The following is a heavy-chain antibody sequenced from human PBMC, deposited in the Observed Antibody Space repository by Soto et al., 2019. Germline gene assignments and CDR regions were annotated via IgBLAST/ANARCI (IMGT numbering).Heavy chain of an antibody. Sequence: PGGSLRLCCAASGFTFSSYWMSWVRQAPGKGLEWVANIKQDGSEKYYVDSVKGRFTISRDNAKNSLYLQMNSLRAEDTAVYYCARDQTYYDILTGPEDYYYGMDVWGQGTTVTVSS. D-gene: IGHD3-9*01. CDR3: ARDQTYYDILTGPEDYYYGMDV. J-gene: IGHJ6*02. V-gene: IGHV3-7*05. CDR1: GFTFSSYW. CDR2: IKQDGSEK.